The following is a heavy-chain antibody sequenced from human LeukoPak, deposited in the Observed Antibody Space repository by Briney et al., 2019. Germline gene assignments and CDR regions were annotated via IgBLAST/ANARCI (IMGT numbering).Heavy chain of an antibody. CDR2: IYSGGST. V-gene: IGHV3-66*01. D-gene: IGHD6-13*01. Sequence: GGSLRLSCAASGFTVSSNYMSWVRQAPGKGLEWVSVIYSGGSTYYADSVKGRFTISRDNSKNTLYLQMNSLRAEDTAVYYCARAPGISGQQPNYWGQGTLVTVSS. CDR3: ARAPGISGQQPNY. CDR1: GFTVSSNY. J-gene: IGHJ4*02.